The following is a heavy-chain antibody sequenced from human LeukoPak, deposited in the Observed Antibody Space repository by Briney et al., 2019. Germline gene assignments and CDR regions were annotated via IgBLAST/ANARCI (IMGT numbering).Heavy chain of an antibody. CDR1: GFTFSSYG. V-gene: IGHV3-30*18. CDR2: ISYDGSNK. D-gene: IGHD3-10*01. J-gene: IGHJ4*02. CDR3: AKDVRALSNYGSGSSGFY. Sequence: GRSLRLSCAASGFTFSSYGMHWVRQAPGKGLEWVAVISYDGSNKYYADPVKGRFTISRDNSKNTLYLQMNSLRVEDTAVYYCAKDVRALSNYGSGSSGFYWGQGALVTVSS.